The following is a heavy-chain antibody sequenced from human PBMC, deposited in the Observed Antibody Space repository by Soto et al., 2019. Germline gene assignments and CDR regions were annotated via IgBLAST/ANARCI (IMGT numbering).Heavy chain of an antibody. CDR1: GYTFTSYG. CDR3: ARHPSSSWPIPI. D-gene: IGHD6-13*01. Sequence: QVQLVQSGAEGKKPGASVKVSCKASGYTFTSYGISWVRQAPGQGLEWMGWISAYNGNTNYAQKLQGRVTMTTDTYTSTAYLELRSLISDDTAVYYCARHPSSSWPIPIWGQGTLVTGCS. CDR2: ISAYNGNT. V-gene: IGHV1-18*01. J-gene: IGHJ4*02.